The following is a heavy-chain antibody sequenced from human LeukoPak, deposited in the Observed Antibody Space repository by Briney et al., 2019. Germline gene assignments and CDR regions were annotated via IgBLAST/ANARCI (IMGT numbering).Heavy chain of an antibody. CDR2: INPSGGST. D-gene: IGHD3-22*01. CDR3: ARGTYYYDSSGYAGYYGMDV. Sequence: ASVKVSCKASGYTFTSYYMHWVRQAPGQGLEWMGIINPSGGSTSYAQKFQGRVTMTRDTSTSTVYMELSSLRSEDTAVYYCARGTYYYDSSGYAGYYGMDVWGQGTTVTVSS. CDR1: GYTFTSYY. J-gene: IGHJ6*02. V-gene: IGHV1-46*01.